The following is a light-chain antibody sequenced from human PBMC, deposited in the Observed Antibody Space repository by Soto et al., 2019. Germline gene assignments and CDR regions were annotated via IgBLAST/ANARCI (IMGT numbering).Light chain of an antibody. J-gene: IGLJ2*01. CDR3: SSYTRSSTWL. Sequence: QSALTQPASVSGSPGQSITISCAGTSSDVGGYNYVSWYQHHPGKAPKLMIYDVNNRPSGVSYRFSGSKSGNTASLTISGLQAEDEADYYCSSYTRSSTWLFCGGTTLTVL. CDR1: SSDVGGYNY. CDR2: DVN. V-gene: IGLV2-14*03.